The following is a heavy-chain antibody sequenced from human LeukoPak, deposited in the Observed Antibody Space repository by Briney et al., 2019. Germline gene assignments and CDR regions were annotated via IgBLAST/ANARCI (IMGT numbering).Heavy chain of an antibody. CDR2: SYYSGST. D-gene: IGHD1-7*01. J-gene: IGHJ4*02. CDR1: GDSINNYY. Sequence: SETLSLTCTVSGDSINNYYWNWIRQPPGKGLEWIGYSYYSGSTNYNPSLTSRVTISIDTSKKHFSLKLSSVTAADTAVYYCARLELRDRNFDYWGQGTLVTVSS. CDR3: ARLELRDRNFDY. V-gene: IGHV4-59*01.